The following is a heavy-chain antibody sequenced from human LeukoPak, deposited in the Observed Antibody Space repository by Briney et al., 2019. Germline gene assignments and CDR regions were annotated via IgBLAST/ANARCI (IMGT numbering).Heavy chain of an antibody. V-gene: IGHV1-69*13. Sequence: SVKVSCKASGGTFSSYAISWVRQAPGQGLEWMGGIIPIFGTANYAQKFQGRVTITADESTSTAYMELSSLRSEDTAVYYCARAQYYYDSSGYRNFDYWGQGTPVTVSS. D-gene: IGHD3-22*01. CDR3: ARAQYYYDSSGYRNFDY. CDR1: GGTFSSYA. J-gene: IGHJ4*02. CDR2: IIPIFGTA.